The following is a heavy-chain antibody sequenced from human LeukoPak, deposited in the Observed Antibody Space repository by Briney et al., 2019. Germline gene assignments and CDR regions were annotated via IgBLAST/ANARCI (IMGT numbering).Heavy chain of an antibody. CDR3: AINWNHDY. CDR2: ISHDGGGT. D-gene: IGHD1-20*01. CDR1: GFTFTSHT. Sequence: GGSLRLSCAASGFTFTSHTMNWVRQAPGKGLEWVSAISHDGGGTYYADSVKGRFTISRDNSKNTLSLQMNSLRAEDTAIYYCAINWNHDYWGQGTLDTVSS. J-gene: IGHJ4*02. V-gene: IGHV3-23*01.